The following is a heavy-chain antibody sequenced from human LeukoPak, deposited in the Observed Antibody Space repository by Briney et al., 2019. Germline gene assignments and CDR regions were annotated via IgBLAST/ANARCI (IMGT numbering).Heavy chain of an antibody. CDR1: GFTFSTYD. D-gene: IGHD3-22*01. CDR2: ISYDGSDK. Sequence: GGSLRLSCAASGFTFSTYDMHWVRQAPGKGLEWVAIISYDGSDKYYADSVKGRFTISRDNSKNTLYLQMNSLRAEDTAVYYCARDLVYYDSSGYPRDYFDYWGQGTLVTVSS. V-gene: IGHV3-30*03. CDR3: ARDLVYYDSSGYPRDYFDY. J-gene: IGHJ4*02.